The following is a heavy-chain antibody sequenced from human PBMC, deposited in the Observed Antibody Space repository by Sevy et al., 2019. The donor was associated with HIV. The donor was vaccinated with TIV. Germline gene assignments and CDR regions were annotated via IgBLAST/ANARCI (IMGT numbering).Heavy chain of an antibody. Sequence: GGSLRLSCRISGVTWGDYDMSWVRQAPGKGLEWVGFIRSKIFGGTTEYAASVKGRFIISRDDSKSIAYLQMNSLKKEDTAVYYCTRVGGATHWGMDVWGQGTTVTVSS. CDR1: GVTWGDYD. J-gene: IGHJ6*02. V-gene: IGHV3-49*04. CDR2: IRSKIFGGTT. D-gene: IGHD1-26*01. CDR3: TRVGGATHWGMDV.